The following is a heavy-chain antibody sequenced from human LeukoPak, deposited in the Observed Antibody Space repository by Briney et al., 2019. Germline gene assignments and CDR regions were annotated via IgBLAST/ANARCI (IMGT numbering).Heavy chain of an antibody. CDR1: GFTLEDFA. CDR2: ITWDSGRV. Sequence: GGSLRLSCEGTGFTLEDFAMHWVRQAPGKGLEWVAGITWDSGRVDYADSVKGRFTISRDNARKSVYLQMNSLRPGDTAFYYCAKTQDGSGFLNDAYDVWGQGAMVTVSS. V-gene: IGHV3-9*01. CDR3: AKTQDGSGFLNDAYDV. D-gene: IGHD3-22*01. J-gene: IGHJ3*01.